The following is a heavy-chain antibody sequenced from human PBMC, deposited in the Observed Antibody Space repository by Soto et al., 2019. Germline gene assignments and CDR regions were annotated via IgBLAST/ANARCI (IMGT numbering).Heavy chain of an antibody. J-gene: IGHJ4*02. CDR2: ISSTTNYI. V-gene: IGHV3-21*06. CDR1: VFTFTRYS. Sequence: PGGPLRLSCADSVFTFTRYSMNWVRQAPGKGLEWVSSISSTTNYIYYGDSMKGRFTISRDNAKNSLYLEMNSLRAEDTAVYYCARESEDLTSNLDYWGQGTLVTVSS. CDR3: ARESEDLTSNLDY.